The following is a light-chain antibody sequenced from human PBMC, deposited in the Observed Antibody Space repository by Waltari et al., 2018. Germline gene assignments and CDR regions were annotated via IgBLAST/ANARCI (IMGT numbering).Light chain of an antibody. CDR2: TAS. Sequence: DIQMTQSPSSLSASVGDRVTITCRASQGIRNELIWYQQTPGKAPKRLIYTASSLHSGGPSTFCSSRSWTEDTPTISSLQPEDYSTTYYLQQYSYPFAFGGGTMVEI. V-gene: IGKV1-17*01. CDR3: LQQYSYPFA. J-gene: IGKJ4*01. CDR1: QGIRNE.